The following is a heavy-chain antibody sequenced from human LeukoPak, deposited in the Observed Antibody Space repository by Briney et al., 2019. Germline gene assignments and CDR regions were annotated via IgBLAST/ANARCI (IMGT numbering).Heavy chain of an antibody. CDR1: GYTFTGYY. CDR2: INPNSGGT. V-gene: IGHV1-2*06. Sequence: GASVKVSCKASGYTFTGYYMHWVRQAPGQGLEWMGRINPNSGGTNYAQKFQGRVTMTRDTSISTAYMELSRLRSDDTAVYYCARVRRRITDYDAFDIWGQGTMVTVPS. CDR3: ARVRRRITDYDAFDI. J-gene: IGHJ3*02. D-gene: IGHD1-20*01.